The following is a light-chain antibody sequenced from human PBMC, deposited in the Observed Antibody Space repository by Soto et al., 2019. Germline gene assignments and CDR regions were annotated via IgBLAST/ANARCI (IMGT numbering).Light chain of an antibody. CDR2: DNN. Sequence: QSVLTQPPSVSAAPGQKVTISCSGSSSNIGNNYVSWYQQLPGTAPKLLIYDNNKRPSGIPDRFSGSKSGTSATLGITGLQTGDEADYYCGTWDSSLSCVVFGGGTKVTVL. V-gene: IGLV1-51*01. CDR3: GTWDSSLSCVV. CDR1: SSNIGNNY. J-gene: IGLJ2*01.